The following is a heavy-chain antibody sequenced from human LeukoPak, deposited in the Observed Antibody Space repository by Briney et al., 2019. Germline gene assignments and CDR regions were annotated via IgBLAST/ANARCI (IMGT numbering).Heavy chain of an antibody. J-gene: IGHJ5*02. CDR1: GFTFRNCA. V-gene: IGHV4-34*01. CDR2: INHSGST. Sequence: GSLRLSCAASGFTFRNCAMSWVRQPPGKGLEWIGEINHSGSTNYNPSLKSRVTISVDTSKNQFSLKLSSVTAADTAVYYCARGVGEVVVAAYNWFDPWGQGTLVTVSS. D-gene: IGHD2-15*01. CDR3: ARGVGEVVVAAYNWFDP.